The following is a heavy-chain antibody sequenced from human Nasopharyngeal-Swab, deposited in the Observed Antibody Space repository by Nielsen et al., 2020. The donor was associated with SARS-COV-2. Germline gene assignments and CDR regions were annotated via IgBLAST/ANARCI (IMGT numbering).Heavy chain of an antibody. J-gene: IGHJ6*03. D-gene: IGHD3-9*01. CDR2: INHSGST. Sequence: WIHQPPGKGLEWIGEINHSGSTNYNPSLKSRVTISVDTSKNQFSLKLSSVTAADTAVYYCARGRGYFDWLLSPFYMDVWGKGTTVTVSS. V-gene: IGHV4-34*01. CDR3: ARGRGYFDWLLSPFYMDV.